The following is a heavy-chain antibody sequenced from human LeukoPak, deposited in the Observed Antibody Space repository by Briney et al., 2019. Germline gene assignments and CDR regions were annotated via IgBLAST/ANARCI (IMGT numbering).Heavy chain of an antibody. D-gene: IGHD2-21*02. CDR2: INPNSGGT. CDR3: ARSPTNCGGDCYPDY. J-gene: IGHJ4*02. V-gene: IGHV1-2*02. Sequence: ASVKVSCKASGYTFTGYCVHWVRQAPGQGLEWMGWINPNSGGTNYAQKFQGRGTMTRDRSISTAYMELNRLRSDETAVYYCARSPTNCGGDCYPDYWGRGTLVTVSS. CDR1: GYTFTGYC.